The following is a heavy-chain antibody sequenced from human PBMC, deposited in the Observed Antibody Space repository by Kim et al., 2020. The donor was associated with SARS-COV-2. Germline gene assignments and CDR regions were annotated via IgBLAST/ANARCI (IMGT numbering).Heavy chain of an antibody. D-gene: IGHD3-9*01. V-gene: IGHV3-23*01. CDR1: GFTFGSYA. J-gene: IGHJ6*02. CDR2: IGGSGDWT. CDR3: AKSVVSNYDRFYYYYGMDV. Sequence: GGSLRLSCAASGFTFGSYAITWVRQAPGKGLEWVSAIGGSGDWTYYADSVKGRFTISRDNSKNTLYLQIDSLRAEDTAVYYCAKSVVSNYDRFYYYYGMDVWGPGTTVTVSS.